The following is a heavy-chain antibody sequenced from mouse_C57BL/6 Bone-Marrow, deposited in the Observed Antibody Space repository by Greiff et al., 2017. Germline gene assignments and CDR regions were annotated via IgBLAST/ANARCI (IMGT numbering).Heavy chain of an antibody. Sequence: QVQLQQSGAELMKPGASVKLSCKATGYTFTGYWIEWVKQRPGHGLEWIGEILPGSGSTNYNEKFNCKATFTADTYSKTAYLLLSSLTTEDSAIYYCARCGYGYDGWFAYGGQGTLVTVSA. J-gene: IGHJ3*01. D-gene: IGHD2-2*01. CDR2: ILPGSGST. CDR1: GYTFTGYW. CDR3: ARCGYGYDGWFAY. V-gene: IGHV1-9*01.